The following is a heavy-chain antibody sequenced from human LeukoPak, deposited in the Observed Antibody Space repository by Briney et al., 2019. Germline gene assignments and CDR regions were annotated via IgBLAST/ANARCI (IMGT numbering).Heavy chain of an antibody. V-gene: IGHV4-34*01. CDR2: IYYSGST. Sequence: SETLSLTCAVYGGSFSGYYWGWIRQPPGKGLEWIGSIYYSGSTYYNPSLKSRVTISVDTSKNQFSLKLSSVTAADTAVYYCARGGGYYDYVWGSYRSFYYFDYWGQGTLVTVSS. J-gene: IGHJ4*02. CDR3: ARGGGYYDYVWGSYRSFYYFDY. D-gene: IGHD3-16*02. CDR1: GGSFSGYY.